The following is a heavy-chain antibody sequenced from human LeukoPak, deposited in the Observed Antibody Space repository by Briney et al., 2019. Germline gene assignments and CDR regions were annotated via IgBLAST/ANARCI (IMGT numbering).Heavy chain of an antibody. Sequence: ASVKVSCKASGYAFISYDINWVRQATGQGLEWMGWMSPNSGNTGYAQKFQGRITMTKRTSISTAYMELSDLESEDTAVYYCARTPPDYGIDYWGQGTLVTVSS. J-gene: IGHJ4*02. CDR2: MSPNSGNT. V-gene: IGHV1-8*01. CDR1: GYAFISYD. CDR3: ARTPPDYGIDY. D-gene: IGHD4-17*01.